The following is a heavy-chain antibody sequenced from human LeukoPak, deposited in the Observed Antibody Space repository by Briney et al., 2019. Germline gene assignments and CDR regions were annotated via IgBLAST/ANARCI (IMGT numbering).Heavy chain of an antibody. CDR1: GGSISSYY. D-gene: IGHD3-22*01. V-gene: IGHV4-59*01. CDR2: ISYSGST. J-gene: IGHJ3*02. Sequence: PSETLSLTCTVSGGSISSYYWSWIRQPPGKGLEWIGYISYSGSTNYNPSLKSRVTISVDTSKNQFSLKLSSVTAADTAVYYCATPGGDYDSSGYAFDIWGQGTMVTVPS. CDR3: ATPGGDYDSSGYAFDI.